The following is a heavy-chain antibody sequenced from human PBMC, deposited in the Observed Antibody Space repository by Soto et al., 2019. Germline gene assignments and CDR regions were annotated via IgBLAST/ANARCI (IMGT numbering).Heavy chain of an antibody. J-gene: IGHJ1*01. D-gene: IGHD6-13*01. CDR3: AKDQAAAGTISRYFQH. CDR2: ISGSGGTT. V-gene: IGHV3-23*01. Sequence: PGGSLRLSCAASGFSFSTYAMSWVRQAPGKGLEWVSGISGSGGTTYYADSAKGRFTISRDNSKNTLYLQVNSLRVEDTAVYYCAKDQAAAGTISRYFQHWGQGTLVTVSS. CDR1: GFSFSTYA.